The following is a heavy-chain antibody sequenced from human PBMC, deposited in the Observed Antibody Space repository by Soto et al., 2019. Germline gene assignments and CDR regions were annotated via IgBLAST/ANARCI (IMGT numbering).Heavy chain of an antibody. CDR3: ARRYCSSGSCYYPFDY. Sequence: GGSLRLSCVASGFTFDDYGMSWVRQVPGKGLEWVSGINWNGGSTGYADSVKGRFTISRDNAKNSLYLQMNTLRPEDTALYYCARRYCSSGSCYYPFDYWGQGTLVTVSS. CDR2: INWNGGST. CDR1: GFTFDDYG. J-gene: IGHJ4*02. V-gene: IGHV3-20*04. D-gene: IGHD2-15*01.